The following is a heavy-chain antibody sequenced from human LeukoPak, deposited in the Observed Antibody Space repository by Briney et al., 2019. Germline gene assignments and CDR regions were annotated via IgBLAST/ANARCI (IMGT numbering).Heavy chain of an antibody. V-gene: IGHV1-18*01. D-gene: IGHD5-24*01. CDR1: GYTFTSYG. CDR3: ARADGYNNQVSDY. Sequence: GASVKFFCRASGYTFTSYGISWVRQAPGQGLEWMVWISAYNGNTNYAQKLQGRVTMTTDTSTSTAYMELRSLTSDDTAVYYCARADGYNNQVSDYWGQGTLVTVSS. J-gene: IGHJ4*02. CDR2: ISAYNGNT.